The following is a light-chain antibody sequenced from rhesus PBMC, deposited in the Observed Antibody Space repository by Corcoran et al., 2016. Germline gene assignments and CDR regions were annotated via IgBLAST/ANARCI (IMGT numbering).Light chain of an antibody. CDR1: QSVSSS. CDR2: GAP. Sequence: EIVMTQSPATLSLSPGERATLSCRASQSVSSSLAWCQQKPGQAPRLLIYGAPTRATGITDRFSGSGSGTEVTLTISSLEPEDFAVYYCQQYSNWPRTFGQGTKVEIK. CDR3: QQYSNWPRT. J-gene: IGKJ1*01. V-gene: IGKV3-42*03.